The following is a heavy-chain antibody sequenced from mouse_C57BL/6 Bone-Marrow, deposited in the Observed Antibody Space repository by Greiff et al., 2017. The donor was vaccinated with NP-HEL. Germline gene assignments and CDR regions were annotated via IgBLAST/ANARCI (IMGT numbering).Heavy chain of an antibody. V-gene: IGHV1-82*01. J-gene: IGHJ3*01. CDR1: GYAFSSSW. D-gene: IGHD4-1*02. CDR2: IYPGDGDT. Sequence: QLQQSGPELVKPGASVKISCKASGYAFSSSWMNWVKQRPGKGLEWVGRIYPGDGDTNYNGKFKGKATLTADKSSSTAYMQLSSLTSEDSAVYFCARSQLGRNWFAYWGQGTLVTVSA. CDR3: ARSQLGRNWFAY.